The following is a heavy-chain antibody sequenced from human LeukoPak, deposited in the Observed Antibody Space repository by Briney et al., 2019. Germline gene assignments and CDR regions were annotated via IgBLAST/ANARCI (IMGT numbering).Heavy chain of an antibody. D-gene: IGHD3-3*01. CDR2: ISGSGCST. J-gene: IGHJ6*02. V-gene: IGHV3-23*01. CDR1: GFTFSSYA. Sequence: GGSLRLSCAASGFTFSSYALSWVRQAPGTGLEWVSAISGSGCSTYYADSVKGRLTISRDNSYNTLYLQMNSLRAEDKAVYYCAKIREDYYDFWSGPYYYGMDVWGQGTTVTVSS. CDR3: AKIREDYYDFWSGPYYYGMDV.